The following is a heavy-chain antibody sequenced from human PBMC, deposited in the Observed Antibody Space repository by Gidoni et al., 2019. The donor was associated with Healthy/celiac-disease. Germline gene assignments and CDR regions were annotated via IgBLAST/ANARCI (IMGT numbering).Heavy chain of an antibody. J-gene: IGHJ4*02. CDR1: GFTFSSYA. Sequence: VQLVESGGGVVQPGRSLRLSCAASGFTFSSYAMHWVRQAPGKGLEWVAVISYDGSNKYYADSVKGRFTISRDNSKNTLYLQMNSLRAEDTAVYYCARDWGYNYYFDYWGQGTLVTVSS. V-gene: IGHV3-30-3*01. D-gene: IGHD5-12*01. CDR2: ISYDGSNK. CDR3: ARDWGYNYYFDY.